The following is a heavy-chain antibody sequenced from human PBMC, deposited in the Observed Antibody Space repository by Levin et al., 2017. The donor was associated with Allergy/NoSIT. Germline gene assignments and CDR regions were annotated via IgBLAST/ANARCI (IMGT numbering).Heavy chain of an antibody. CDR1: GYTFTGYY. D-gene: IGHD2-15*01. V-gene: IGHV1-2*02. CDR3: ARDQSSMLPSRY. J-gene: IGHJ4*02. Sequence: GESLKISCKASGYTFTGYYMHWVRQAPGQGLEWMGWINPNSGGTNYAQKFQGRVTMTRDTSISTAYMELSRLRSDDTAVYYCARDQSSMLPSRYWGQGTLVTVSS. CDR2: INPNSGGT.